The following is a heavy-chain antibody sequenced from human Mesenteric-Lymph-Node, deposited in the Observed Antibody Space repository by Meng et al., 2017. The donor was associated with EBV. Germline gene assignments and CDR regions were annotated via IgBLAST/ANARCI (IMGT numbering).Heavy chain of an antibody. D-gene: IGHD2-15*01. Sequence: QVKLHQWGAGRLKPSETLSLTCTVYGGSFGDYYLAWIRQSPGKGLEWIAEINHSGITNYNPSLRSRVTLSVDTSRNQNSLELTSVTAADTAVYFCARGVIPHATYCSGGTCYGFDPWGQGTLVTVSS. V-gene: IGHV4-34*01. CDR2: INHSGIT. CDR3: ARGVIPHATYCSGGTCYGFDP. CDR1: GGSFGDYY. J-gene: IGHJ5*02.